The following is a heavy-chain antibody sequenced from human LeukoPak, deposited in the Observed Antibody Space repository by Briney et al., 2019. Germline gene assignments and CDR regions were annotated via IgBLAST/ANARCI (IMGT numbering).Heavy chain of an antibody. CDR1: GFTFSSYA. CDR2: ISYGGSNK. CDR3: AREGGGVGAIDY. D-gene: IGHD1-26*01. J-gene: IGHJ4*02. V-gene: IGHV3-30*01. Sequence: PGRSLRLSCAASGFTFSSYAMHWVRQAPGKGLEWVAVISYGGSNKYYADSVKGRFIISRDNSKNTLYLQMNSLRAEDTAVYYCAREGGGVGAIDYWGQGTLVTVSS.